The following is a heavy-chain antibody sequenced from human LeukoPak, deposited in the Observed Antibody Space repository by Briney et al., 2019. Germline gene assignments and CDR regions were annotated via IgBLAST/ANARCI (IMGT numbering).Heavy chain of an antibody. Sequence: GGSLRLSCVVSGFTFSPYSMNWVRQAPGKGLEWVAYISGRTSTIYYADSVYGRFTISRDNAKNSLYLQMNSLRAEDTAVYYCARVQRGIAVALDYWGQGTLATVSS. CDR2: ISGRTSTI. CDR1: GFTFSPYS. J-gene: IGHJ4*02. D-gene: IGHD6-19*01. CDR3: ARVQRGIAVALDY. V-gene: IGHV3-48*01.